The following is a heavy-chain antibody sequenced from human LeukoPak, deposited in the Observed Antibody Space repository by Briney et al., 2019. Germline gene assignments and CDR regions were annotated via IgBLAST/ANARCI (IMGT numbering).Heavy chain of an antibody. J-gene: IGHJ5*02. CDR3: ARDLSGYLGNWFDP. CDR1: GGSISSGSYY. V-gene: IGHV4-61*02. Sequence: SETLSLTCTVSGGSISSGSYYWSWIRQPAGKGLEWIGRIYTSGSTNYNPSLKSRVTISVDTSKNQFSLKLSSVTAADTAVYYCARDLSGYLGNWFDPWGQGTLVTVSS. D-gene: IGHD5-12*01. CDR2: IYTSGST.